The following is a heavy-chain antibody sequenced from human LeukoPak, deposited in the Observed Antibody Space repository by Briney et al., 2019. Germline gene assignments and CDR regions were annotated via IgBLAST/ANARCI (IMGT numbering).Heavy chain of an antibody. J-gene: IGHJ6*03. D-gene: IGHD5-18*01. CDR3: ARDNAVGYPGYMDV. Sequence: GGSLRLSCAASGFTFSSYSMNWVRQAPGKGLEWVSSISSSSSYIYYADSVKGRFTISRDNAKNSLYLQMNSLRADDTAVYYCARDNAVGYPGYMDVWGKGITVTVSS. CDR1: GFTFSSYS. V-gene: IGHV3-21*01. CDR2: ISSSSSYI.